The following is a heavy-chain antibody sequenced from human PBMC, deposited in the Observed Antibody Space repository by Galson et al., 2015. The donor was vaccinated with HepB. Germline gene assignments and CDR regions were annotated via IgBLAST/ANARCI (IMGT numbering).Heavy chain of an antibody. J-gene: IGHJ4*02. V-gene: IGHV3-30*01. CDR1: GFTFTSYN. CDR2: ISDDGKTA. D-gene: IGHD1-1*01. CDR3: ARDSNWNFDY. Sequence: SLRLSCATSGFTFTSYNMHWVRQSPVKGLEWLAIISDDGKTAFSADSVKGRFTISRDNSKNTLSLQMNSLRPDDTAVYYCARDSNWNFDYWSQGTLVTVSS.